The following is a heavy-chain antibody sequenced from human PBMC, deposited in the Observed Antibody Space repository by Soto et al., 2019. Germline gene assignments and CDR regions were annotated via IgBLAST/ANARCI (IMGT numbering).Heavy chain of an antibody. Sequence: SETLSLTCTVSGGSISSSSYYWGWIRQPPGKGLEWIGSIYYSGSTYYNPSLKSRVTISVDTSKNQFSLKLSSVTAADTAVYYCARHRRYDEFIAAADLDYWGQGTLVTVSS. D-gene: IGHD6-13*01. CDR1: GGSISSSSYY. CDR3: ARHRRYDEFIAAADLDY. J-gene: IGHJ4*02. V-gene: IGHV4-39*01. CDR2: IYYSGST.